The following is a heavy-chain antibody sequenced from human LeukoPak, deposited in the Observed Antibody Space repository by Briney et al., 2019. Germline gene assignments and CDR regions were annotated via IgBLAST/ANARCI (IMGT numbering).Heavy chain of an antibody. D-gene: IGHD6-13*01. CDR1: GGSISSYY. Sequence: SETLSLTCTVSGGSISSYYWSWIRQPPGKGLEWIGYIYYSGSTNYNPSLKSRVTISVDTSKNQFSLKLSSVTVADTAVYYCARVSEYSSSWADWYFDLWGRGTLVTVSS. CDR2: IYYSGST. CDR3: ARVSEYSSSWADWYFDL. J-gene: IGHJ2*01. V-gene: IGHV4-59*01.